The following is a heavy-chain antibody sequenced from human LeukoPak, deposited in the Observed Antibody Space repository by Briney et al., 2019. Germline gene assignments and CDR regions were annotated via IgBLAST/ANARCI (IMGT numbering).Heavy chain of an antibody. V-gene: IGHV3-23*01. CDR3: AKDRGY. CDR1: GFTFSTYA. J-gene: IGHJ4*02. CDR2: ISGSGDTT. Sequence: GGSLRLSCAASGFTFSTYAMTWVRQAPGKGPEWVSAISGSGDTTYYADSVKGRSTISRDNSKNTLYLQMNSLRAEDTAIYYCAKDRGYWGQGTLVTVSS.